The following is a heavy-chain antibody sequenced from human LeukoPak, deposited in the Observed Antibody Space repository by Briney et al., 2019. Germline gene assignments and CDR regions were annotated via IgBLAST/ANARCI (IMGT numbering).Heavy chain of an antibody. CDR2: INPDGSEK. V-gene: IGHV3-7*01. D-gene: IGHD3-10*01. Sequence: GGSLRLSCAASGFTFNIHWMTWVRQAPGKGLERVAKINPDGSEKYYVDSVKGRFTISRDNTKNSVYVQMNSLRADDTAVYFCAKEEWFRFDTWGQGTSVTVSS. CDR3: AKEEWFRFDT. CDR1: GFTFNIHW. J-gene: IGHJ4*02.